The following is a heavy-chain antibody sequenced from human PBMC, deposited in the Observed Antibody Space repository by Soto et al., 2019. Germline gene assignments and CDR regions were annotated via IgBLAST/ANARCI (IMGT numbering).Heavy chain of an antibody. D-gene: IGHD3-22*01. CDR3: ARDTYYYDSSGYWRDPGAYYYYGMDV. V-gene: IGHV5-51*01. Sequence: ESLKISCKGCGYSFTTYWIGWVRQMPGKGLEWMGVIYPGDSDTRFSPSFQGQVTISVDMSSSTAYLQWSSLKASDTAMYYCARDTYYYDSSGYWRDPGAYYYYGMDVWGQGTTVTVSS. CDR2: IYPGDSDT. J-gene: IGHJ6*02. CDR1: GYSFTTYW.